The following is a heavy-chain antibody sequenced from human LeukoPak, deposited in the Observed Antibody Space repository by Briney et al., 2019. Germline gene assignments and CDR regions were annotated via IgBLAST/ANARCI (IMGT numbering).Heavy chain of an antibody. D-gene: IGHD3-22*01. CDR3: ARLYYDSSGKRAYYYGMDV. CDR2: INPSGGST. V-gene: IGHV1-46*01. J-gene: IGHJ6*02. Sequence: ASVKVSCKASGYTFTSYYMHWVRQAPGQGLEWMGIINPSGGSTSYAQKFQGRVTMTRDTSISTAYMELSRLRSDDTAVYYCARLYYDSSGKRAYYYGMDVWGQGTTVTVSS. CDR1: GYTFTSYY.